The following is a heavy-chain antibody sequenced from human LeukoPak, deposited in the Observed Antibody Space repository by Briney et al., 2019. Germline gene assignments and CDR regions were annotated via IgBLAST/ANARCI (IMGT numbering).Heavy chain of an antibody. V-gene: IGHV3-66*01. J-gene: IGHJ3*02. CDR2: IYSGGST. Sequence: PGGSLRLSCAASGFTVSSNYMSWVRQAPGKGLEWVSVIYSGGSTYYADSVKGRFTISRDNSKNTLYLQMNSLRAEDTAVYYCAREPYCSGGSCQNLAAFDIWGQGTMVTVSS. CDR3: AREPYCSGGSCQNLAAFDI. D-gene: IGHD2-15*01. CDR1: GFTVSSNY.